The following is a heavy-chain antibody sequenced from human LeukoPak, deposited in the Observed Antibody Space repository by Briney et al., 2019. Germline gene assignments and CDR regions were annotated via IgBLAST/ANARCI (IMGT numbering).Heavy chain of an antibody. D-gene: IGHD3-3*01. J-gene: IGHJ6*02. CDR2: INPNSGGT. CDR3: ARDSPYYDFWSAKPGSMDV. Sequence: ASVKVSCKASGYTFTGYYMHWVRQAPGQGLEWMGWINPNSGGTNYAQKFQGRVTMTRDTSISTAYMELSRLRSGDTAVYYCARDSPYYDFWSAKPGSMDVWGQGTTVTVSS. CDR1: GYTFTGYY. V-gene: IGHV1-2*02.